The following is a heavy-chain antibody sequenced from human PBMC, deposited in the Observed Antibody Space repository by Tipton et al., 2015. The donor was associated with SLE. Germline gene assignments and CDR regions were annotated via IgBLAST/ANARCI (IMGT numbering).Heavy chain of an antibody. V-gene: IGHV4-59*12. CDR1: GSSLTGSY. D-gene: IGHD4-17*01. CDR2: ISYSGNT. J-gene: IGHJ3*02. CDR3: ARRLRRGGAFDI. Sequence: TLSLTCTVSGSSLTGSYWSWIRQPPGKGLEWIGTISYSGNTYYNPSLKSRLTISVDTSKNQFSLKLSSVTAADTAVYYCARRLRRGGAFDIWGQGTMVTVSS.